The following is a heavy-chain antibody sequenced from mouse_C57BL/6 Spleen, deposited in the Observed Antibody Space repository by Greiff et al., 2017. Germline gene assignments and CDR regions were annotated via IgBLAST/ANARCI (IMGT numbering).Heavy chain of an antibody. CDR1: GYTFTDYE. J-gene: IGHJ2*01. Sequence: VQLKQSGAELVRPGASVTLSCKASGYTFTDYEMHWVKQTPVHGLEWIGAIDPETGGTAYNQKFKGKAILTADKSSSTAYMELRSLTSEDSAVYYCTRSRLYGNYGYWGQGTTLTVSS. CDR3: TRSRLYGNYGY. CDR2: IDPETGGT. V-gene: IGHV1-15*01. D-gene: IGHD2-1*01.